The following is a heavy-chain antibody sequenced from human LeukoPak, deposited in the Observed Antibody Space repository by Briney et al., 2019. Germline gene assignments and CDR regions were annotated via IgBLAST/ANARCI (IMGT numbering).Heavy chain of an antibody. CDR2: INHSGST. Sequence: SETLSLTCAVYGGSFSGYYWSWIRQPPGKGLEWIGEINHSGSTNYNPSLKSRVTISVDTSKNPFSLKLSSVTAADTAVYYCARKGNAVSGMDVWGQGTTVTVSS. J-gene: IGHJ6*02. D-gene: IGHD4-23*01. CDR3: ARKGNAVSGMDV. CDR1: GGSFSGYY. V-gene: IGHV4-34*01.